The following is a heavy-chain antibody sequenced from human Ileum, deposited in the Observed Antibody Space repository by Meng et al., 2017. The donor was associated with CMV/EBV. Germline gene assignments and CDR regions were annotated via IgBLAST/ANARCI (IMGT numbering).Heavy chain of an antibody. CDR2: IKSKTDGGTT. Sequence: GESLKISCAASGFTFSNAWMSWVRQAPGKGLEWVGRIKSKTDGGTTDYAAPVKGRFTISRDDSKNTLYLQMNRLKTEDTAVYYCTTPISGGVLGYYYGMDVWGQGTTVTVSS. V-gene: IGHV3-15*01. J-gene: IGHJ6*02. CDR1: GFTFSNAW. CDR3: TTPISGGVLGYYYGMDV. D-gene: IGHD4/OR15-4a*01.